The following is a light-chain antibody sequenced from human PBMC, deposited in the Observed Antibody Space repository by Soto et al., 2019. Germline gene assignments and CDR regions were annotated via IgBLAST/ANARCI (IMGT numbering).Light chain of an antibody. Sequence: DIQMTQSPSSLSASVGDRVIITCRASQGIRSHLAWFQQKPGKAPKSLIYFASNLQSGVPSKFSGGGSGTDFTLTINSLQPEDFATYYCLQYDTYPRTFGPGTKVDIK. CDR3: LQYDTYPRT. J-gene: IGKJ3*01. CDR1: QGIRSH. CDR2: FAS. V-gene: IGKV1-16*02.